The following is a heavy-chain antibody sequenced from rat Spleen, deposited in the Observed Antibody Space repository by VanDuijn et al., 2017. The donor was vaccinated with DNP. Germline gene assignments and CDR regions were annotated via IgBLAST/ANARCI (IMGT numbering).Heavy chain of an antibody. V-gene: IGHV5-27*01. Sequence: EVQLVESGGGLVQPGRSLKLSCAASGFTFSNYGMAWVRQAPTKGLEWVASITNSGGSTYYRDSVKGRFTLSRDNAKSTLYLQMDSLRSEDTATYYCTTRSYWGQGVMVTVSS. CDR2: ITNSGGST. CDR3: TTRSY. J-gene: IGHJ2*01. CDR1: GFTFSNYG.